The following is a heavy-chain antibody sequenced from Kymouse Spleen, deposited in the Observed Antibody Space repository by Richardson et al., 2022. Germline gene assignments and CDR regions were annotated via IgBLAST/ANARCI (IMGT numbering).Heavy chain of an antibody. V-gene: IGHV3-33*01. J-gene: IGHJ5*02. D-gene: IGHD2-2*02. CDR3: ARDRSSTSCYGWFDP. CDR2: IWYDGSNK. CDR1: GFTFSSYG. Sequence: QVQLVESGGGVVQPGRSLRLSCAASGFTFSSYGMHWVRQAPGKGLEWVAVIWYDGSNKYYADSVKGRFTISRDNSKNTLYLQMNSLRAEDTAVYYCARDRSSTSCYGWFDPWGQGTLVTVSS.